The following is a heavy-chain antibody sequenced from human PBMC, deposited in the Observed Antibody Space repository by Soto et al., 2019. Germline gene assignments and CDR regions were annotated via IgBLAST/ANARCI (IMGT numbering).Heavy chain of an antibody. CDR2: ISWNSAYI. J-gene: IGHJ6*02. Sequence: EVQLVESGGGLVQPGRSLRLSCAASGFTFDDYAMHWVRQVPGEGLEWVSGISWNSAYIGHADSVKGRFTISRDNAKNSLYLQMDSLRVEDTAVYYCVRHSITIVGGSPGRRGRFRPGGVWGQGATVIVSS. V-gene: IGHV3-9*01. CDR1: GFTFDDYA. D-gene: IGHD3-3*01. CDR3: VRHSITIVGGSPGRRGRFRPGGV.